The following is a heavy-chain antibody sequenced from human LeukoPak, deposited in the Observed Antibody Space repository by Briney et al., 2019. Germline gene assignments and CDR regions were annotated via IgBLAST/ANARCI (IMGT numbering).Heavy chain of an antibody. CDR2: ISSSSSYI. CDR1: GFTFSSYS. D-gene: IGHD1-26*01. J-gene: IGHJ4*02. CDR3: ARGGNSGSYGDY. Sequence: GGSLRLSCAASGFTFSSYSMNWVRQAPGKGLEWVSSISSSSSYIYYADSVKGRFTISRDNAKNSLYLQMNSLRAEDTAVYYCARGGNSGSYGDYWGQGTLVTVSS. V-gene: IGHV3-21*01.